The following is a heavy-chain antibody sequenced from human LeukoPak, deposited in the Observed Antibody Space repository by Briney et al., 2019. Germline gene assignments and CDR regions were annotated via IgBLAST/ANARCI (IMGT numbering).Heavy chain of an antibody. CDR3: GRRRLRYFDWSAGNAFDI. Sequence: PSETLSLTCAVYGWSFSGYYWSWIRQPPGKGLEWIVEINHSGSTNYNPSLKSRVTISVDTSKNQCSLKVSCVPAADKAVYYCGRRRLRYFDWSAGNAFDIWGQGTMVTVSS. D-gene: IGHD3-9*01. J-gene: IGHJ3*02. CDR1: GWSFSGYY. V-gene: IGHV4-34*01. CDR2: INHSGST.